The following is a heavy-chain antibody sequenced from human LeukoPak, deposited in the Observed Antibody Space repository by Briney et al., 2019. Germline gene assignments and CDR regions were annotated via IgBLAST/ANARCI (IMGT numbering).Heavy chain of an antibody. CDR1: GYTFTDYY. CDR3: ARYAEYDYVWGSYHKTSSFDY. D-gene: IGHD3-16*02. CDR2: INPNSGGT. Sequence: ASVKVSCKSSGYTFTDYYIHWVRQAPGQGLEWMGWINPNSGGTNYAQNFQGRVTMTRDTSISTAYMELSRLRSDDTAVYYCARYAEYDYVWGSYHKTSSFDYWGQGTLVTVSS. V-gene: IGHV1-2*02. J-gene: IGHJ4*02.